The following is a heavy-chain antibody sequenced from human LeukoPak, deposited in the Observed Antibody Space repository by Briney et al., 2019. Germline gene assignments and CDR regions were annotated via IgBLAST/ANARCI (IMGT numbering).Heavy chain of an antibody. J-gene: IGHJ4*02. V-gene: IGHV3-74*01. CDR1: AFTFRDYW. D-gene: IGHD2-8*01. CDR3: ARGDGYSDY. CDR2: INNDGSGT. Sequence: GGSLRLSCAASAFTFRDYWIHWVRQAPGKGLVWVSCINNDGSGTTYADSVKGRFTISRDNAKNSLYLQMNSLRAEDTAVYYCARGDGYSDYWGQGTLVTVSS.